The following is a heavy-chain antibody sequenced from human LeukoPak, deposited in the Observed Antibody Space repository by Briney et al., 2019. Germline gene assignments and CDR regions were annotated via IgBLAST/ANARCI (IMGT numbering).Heavy chain of an antibody. CDR1: GYSISSGHY. J-gene: IGHJ4*02. CDR2: MFHSGST. V-gene: IGHV4-38-2*02. D-gene: IGHD4-17*01. Sequence: SETLSLTCTFSGYSISSGHYWAWIRQSPEKGLECIATMFHSGSTYYNPSLKSRVTASVDTSKNEFSLNLSSVTAADTAVYYCARAGTNLGDYDYWGQGTLVTVSS. CDR3: ARAGTNLGDYDY.